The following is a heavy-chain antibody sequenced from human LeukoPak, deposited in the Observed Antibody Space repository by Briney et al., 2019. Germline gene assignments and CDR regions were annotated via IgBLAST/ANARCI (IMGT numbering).Heavy chain of an antibody. V-gene: IGHV4-34*01. Sequence: SETLSLTCAVYGGSFSGYYWSWIRQPPGKGLEWIGSIYHSGSTYYNPSLKSRVTISVDTSKNQFSLKLSSVTAADTAVYYCARRRVGLNFDYWGQGTLVTVSS. CDR1: GGSFSGYY. D-gene: IGHD1-26*01. CDR3: ARRRVGLNFDY. J-gene: IGHJ4*02. CDR2: IYHSGST.